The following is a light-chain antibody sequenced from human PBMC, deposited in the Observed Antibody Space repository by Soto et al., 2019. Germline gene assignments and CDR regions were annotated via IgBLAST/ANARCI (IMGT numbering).Light chain of an antibody. CDR3: QQYGRSPRT. CDR2: GAS. V-gene: IGKV3-20*01. Sequence: EIVLTQSPGTLSQSPGERATVYCRASQIVSSRYLAWYQQKPGQAPRLLIYGASSRATGIPDRFSGSGSGTDFTLTISRLEPEDFAVYYCQQYGRSPRTFGQGTKVEIK. J-gene: IGKJ1*01. CDR1: QIVSSRY.